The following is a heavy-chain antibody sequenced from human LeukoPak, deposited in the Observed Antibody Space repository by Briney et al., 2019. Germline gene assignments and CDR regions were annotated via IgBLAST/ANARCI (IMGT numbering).Heavy chain of an antibody. CDR1: GGSFSGYY. J-gene: IGHJ6*03. D-gene: IGHD3-3*01. Sequence: PSETLSLTCAVYGGSFSGYYWSWIRQPPGKGLEWIGEISHSGSTNYNPSLKSRVTISVDTSKNQFSLKLSSVTAADTAVYYCARGEWSYDFWSGYYLAPSYYMDVWGKGTTVTVSS. CDR2: ISHSGST. V-gene: IGHV4-34*01. CDR3: ARGEWSYDFWSGYYLAPSYYMDV.